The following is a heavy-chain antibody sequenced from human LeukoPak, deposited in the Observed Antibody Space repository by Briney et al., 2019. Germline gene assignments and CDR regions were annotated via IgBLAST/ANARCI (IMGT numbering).Heavy chain of an antibody. D-gene: IGHD3-22*01. J-gene: IGHJ4*02. V-gene: IGHV1-69*06. CDR2: IIPIFGTA. CDR1: GGTFSSYA. CDR3: ARGSSGYYPGSKYYFDY. Sequence: SVKVSCKASGGTFSSYAISWVRQAPGQGLEWMGGIIPIFGTANYAQKFQGRVTITADKSTSTAYVELSSLRSEDTAVYYCARGSSGYYPGSKYYFDYWGQGTLVTVSS.